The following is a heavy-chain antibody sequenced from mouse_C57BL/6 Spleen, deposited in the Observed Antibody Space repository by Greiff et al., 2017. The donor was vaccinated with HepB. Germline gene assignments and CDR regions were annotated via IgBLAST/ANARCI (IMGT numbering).Heavy chain of an antibody. CDR2: IYPRSGNT. J-gene: IGHJ2*01. CDR3: ARRELGPDFDY. V-gene: IGHV1-81*01. D-gene: IGHD4-1*01. Sequence: VQLQESGAELARPGASVKLSCKASGYTFTSYGISWVKQRTGQGLEWIGEIYPRSGNTYYNEKFKGKATLTADKSSSTAYMELRSLTSEDSAVYFCARRELGPDFDYWGQGTTLTVSS. CDR1: GYTFTSYG.